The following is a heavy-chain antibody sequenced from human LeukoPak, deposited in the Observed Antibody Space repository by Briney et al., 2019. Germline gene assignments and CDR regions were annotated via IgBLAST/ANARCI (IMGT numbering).Heavy chain of an antibody. CDR1: GFTFNNYA. V-gene: IGHV3-23*01. J-gene: IGHJ4*02. CDR2: ISVSGGST. Sequence: SGGSLRLSCAASGFTFNNYAMSWVRQAPRKGLEWVSGISVSGGSTFYADSVKGRFTISRDNSKNTLYLQMNSLRAEDTAVYYCAKGGSTSCPDYWGQGTLVSVSS. CDR3: AKGGSTSCPDY. D-gene: IGHD2-2*01.